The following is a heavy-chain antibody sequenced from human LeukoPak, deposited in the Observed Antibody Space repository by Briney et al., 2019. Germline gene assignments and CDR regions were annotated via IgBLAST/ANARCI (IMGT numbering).Heavy chain of an antibody. CDR2: ISGNSITT. Sequence: GGSLRLSCAASGFTYSISAMSWVRQVPGKGLEWVATISGNSITTYYADSLKGRFTISRDASKSTLYLQMNSLRAEDTAIYFCAKDRTQGSGWYLIFDYWSQGTLVTVSS. D-gene: IGHD6-19*01. V-gene: IGHV3-23*01. CDR1: GFTYSISA. J-gene: IGHJ4*02. CDR3: AKDRTQGSGWYLIFDY.